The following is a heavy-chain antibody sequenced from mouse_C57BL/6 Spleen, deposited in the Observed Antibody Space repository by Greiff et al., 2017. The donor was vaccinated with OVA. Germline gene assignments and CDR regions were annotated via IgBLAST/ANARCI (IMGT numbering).Heavy chain of an antibody. V-gene: IGHV1-15*01. CDR1: GYTFTDYE. D-gene: IGHD1-1*01. CDR3: TRSYSFYGSRYFDV. J-gene: IGHJ1*03. CDR2: IDPETGGT. Sequence: VKLMESGAELVRPGASVTLSCKASGYTFTDYEMHWVKQTPVHGLEWIGAIDPETGGTAYNQKFKGKAILTADKSSSTAYMELRSLTSEDSAVYYCTRSYSFYGSRYFDVWGTGTTVTVSS.